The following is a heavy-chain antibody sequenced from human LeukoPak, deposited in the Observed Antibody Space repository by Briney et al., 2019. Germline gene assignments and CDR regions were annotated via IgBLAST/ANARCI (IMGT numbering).Heavy chain of an antibody. Sequence: ASVKVSCKASGYTFTSYDINWVRQATGQGLEWMGWMNPNSGNTGYAQKFQGRVTMTRNTSISTAYMELSSLRSEDTAVYCCARGPHHYDFWSGYEFSGGYYFDYWGQGTLVTVSS. CDR2: MNPNSGNT. D-gene: IGHD3-3*01. J-gene: IGHJ4*02. CDR3: ARGPHHYDFWSGYEFSGGYYFDY. CDR1: GYTFTSYD. V-gene: IGHV1-8*01.